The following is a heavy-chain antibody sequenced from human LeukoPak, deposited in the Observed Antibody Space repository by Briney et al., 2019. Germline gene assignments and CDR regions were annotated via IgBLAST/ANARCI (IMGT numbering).Heavy chain of an antibody. J-gene: IGHJ6*02. CDR1: GYTFTGYY. CDR2: INPNSGGT. CDR3: ARPVTWIQLWLPDYYDYYGMDV. D-gene: IGHD5-18*01. V-gene: IGHV1-2*06. Sequence: ASVKVSCKASGYTFTGYYMHWVRQAPGQGLEWMGRINPNSGGTNYAQKFQGRVTMTRDTSISTAYMELSRLRSGDTAVYYCARPVTWIQLWLPDYYDYYGMDVWGQGTTVTVSS.